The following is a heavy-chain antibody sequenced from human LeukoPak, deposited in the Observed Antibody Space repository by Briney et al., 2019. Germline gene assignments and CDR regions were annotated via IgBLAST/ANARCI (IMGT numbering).Heavy chain of an antibody. CDR3: AQISASLRYSSSSKLFDY. V-gene: IGHV2-5*01. Sequence: VSGPTLLKPTQTLTLTFTFSGFSLSTSGVGVGWIRQPPGKALEWLALIYWNDDKRYSPSLKSRLTITKDTSKNQVVLTMTNMEPVDTATYYCAQISASLRYSSSSKLFDYWGQGTLVTVSS. J-gene: IGHJ4*02. CDR2: IYWNDDK. D-gene: IGHD6-6*01. CDR1: GFSLSTSGVG.